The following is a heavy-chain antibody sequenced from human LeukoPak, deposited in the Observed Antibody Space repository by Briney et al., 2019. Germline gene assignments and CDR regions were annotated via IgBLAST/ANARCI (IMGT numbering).Heavy chain of an antibody. CDR3: AREEGATQDAN. J-gene: IGHJ4*02. V-gene: IGHV4-38-2*02. D-gene: IGHD1-26*01. CDR1: GFSISSGYY. Sequence: SETLSLTCTVSGFSISSGYYWAWIRQPPGKGLEWIGSAYHTGGTYYNPSLKSRVTISVDTSRNQFSLRLSSVTAADTAVYYCAREEGATQDANWGQGTLVLVSS. CDR2: AYHTGGT.